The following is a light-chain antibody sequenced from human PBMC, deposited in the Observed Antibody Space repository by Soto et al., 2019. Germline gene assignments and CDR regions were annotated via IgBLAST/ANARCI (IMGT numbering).Light chain of an antibody. Sequence: QSVLTQPRSVSGSPGQSVTISCTGTSTNVGSYNFVSWYQQHPGKAPKFMIYDVSRRPSGVPDRFSGSRSGNTASLTISGLQAEDEADYYCCSYAGSYTLLFGGGTKLTVL. CDR3: CSYAGSYTLL. CDR2: DVS. CDR1: STNVGSYNF. J-gene: IGLJ2*01. V-gene: IGLV2-11*01.